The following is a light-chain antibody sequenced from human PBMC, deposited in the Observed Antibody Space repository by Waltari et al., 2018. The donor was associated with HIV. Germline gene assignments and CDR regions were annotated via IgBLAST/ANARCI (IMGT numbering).Light chain of an antibody. Sequence: QSALTQPPSAPGSPRQSVPIPCPGPNSATGGSNYVSWYQQHPGKAPKLVISEVTKRPSGVPGRCSGCKSGTTASLTVSGLQAEEEADYYCSSYANKNGVDVVFGGGTRLTVL. CDR1: NSATGGSNY. V-gene: IGLV2-8*01. CDR3: SSYANKNGVDVV. CDR2: EVT. J-gene: IGLJ2*01.